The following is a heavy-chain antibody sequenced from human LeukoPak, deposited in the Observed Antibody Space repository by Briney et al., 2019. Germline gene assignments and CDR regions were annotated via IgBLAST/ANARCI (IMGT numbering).Heavy chain of an antibody. Sequence: GSLRLSCAASGFTFSSYWMSWVRQAPGKGLEWVANIRQDGSEKYYVDSVKGRFTISRDNAKNSLYLQMNSLRAEDTAVYYCAREVFRVGATSCFDYWGQGTLVTVSS. D-gene: IGHD1-26*01. J-gene: IGHJ4*02. CDR3: AREVFRVGATSCFDY. CDR1: GFTFSSYW. V-gene: IGHV3-7*01. CDR2: IRQDGSEK.